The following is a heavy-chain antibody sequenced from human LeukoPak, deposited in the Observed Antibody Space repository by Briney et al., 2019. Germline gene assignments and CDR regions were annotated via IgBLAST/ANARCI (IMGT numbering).Heavy chain of an antibody. CDR1: GGSFSGYY. J-gene: IGHJ5*02. CDR2: INHGGST. CDR3: ARAPGIAAAGWFDP. Sequence: PSETLSLTCAVYGGSFSGYYWSWIRQPPGKGLEWIGKINHGGSTNYNPSLKSRVTISVDTSKNQFSLKLSSVTAADTAVYYCARAPGIAAAGWFDPWGQGTLVTVSS. V-gene: IGHV4-34*01. D-gene: IGHD6-13*01.